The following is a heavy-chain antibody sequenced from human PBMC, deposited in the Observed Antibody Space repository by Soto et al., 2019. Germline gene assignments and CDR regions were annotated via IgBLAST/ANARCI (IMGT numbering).Heavy chain of an antibody. CDR1: GFTFSSYA. D-gene: IGHD3-3*01. CDR3: ARAGYDFWSGYYKWFWLDP. J-gene: IGHJ5*02. V-gene: IGHV3-30-3*01. Sequence: GGSLRLSCAASGFTFSSYAMHWVRQAPGKGLEGVAVISYDGSNKYYADSVKGRFTISRDNSKNKLYLQMNSLRAEDTAVYYCARAGYDFWSGYYKWFWLDPWGQGTLVTVSS. CDR2: ISYDGSNK.